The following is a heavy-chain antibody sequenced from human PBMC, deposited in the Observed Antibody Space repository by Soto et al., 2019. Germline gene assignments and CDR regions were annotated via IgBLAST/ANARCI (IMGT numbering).Heavy chain of an antibody. D-gene: IGHD2-21*01. CDR3: AKDPSIEKVVVIASYNWFEP. CDR1: GFTFSSYG. V-gene: IGHV3-30*18. CDR2: ISCDGSNK. Sequence: PGGSLRLSCAASGFTFSSYGMHWVRQAPGKGLEWGAVISCDGSNKYYADSVKGRFTISRDNSKNTLYLQMNSLRAEDTAVYYCAKDPSIEKVVVIASYNWFEPWGHGTLVTVSS. J-gene: IGHJ5*02.